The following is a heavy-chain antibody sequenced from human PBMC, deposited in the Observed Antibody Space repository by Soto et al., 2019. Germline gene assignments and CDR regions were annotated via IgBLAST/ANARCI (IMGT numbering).Heavy chain of an antibody. J-gene: IGHJ6*02. Sequence: PSETLSLTCTVSGGSISSGDYYWSWIRQPPGKGLEWIGYIYYSGSTYYNPSLKSRVTISVDTSKNQFSLKLSSVTAADTAVYYCARDFKLLPAGYYYGMDVWGQGTTVTVSS. CDR1: GGSISSGDYY. D-gene: IGHD1-26*01. V-gene: IGHV4-30-4*02. CDR2: IYYSGST. CDR3: ARDFKLLPAGYYYGMDV.